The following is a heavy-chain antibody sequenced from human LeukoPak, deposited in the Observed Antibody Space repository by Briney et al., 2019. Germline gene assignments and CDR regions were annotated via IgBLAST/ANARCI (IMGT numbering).Heavy chain of an antibody. CDR3: TTWGLDY. CDR1: GFTFGDYA. J-gene: IGHJ4*02. CDR2: IRSKAYGGTT. D-gene: IGHD3-16*01. V-gene: IGHV3-49*04. Sequence: GGSLRLSCTASGFTFGDYAMSWVRQAPGKGLEWVGFIRSKAYGGTTEYAASVKGRFTISRDDSKSIAYLQMNSLKTEDTAVYYCTTWGLDYWGQGTLVTVSS.